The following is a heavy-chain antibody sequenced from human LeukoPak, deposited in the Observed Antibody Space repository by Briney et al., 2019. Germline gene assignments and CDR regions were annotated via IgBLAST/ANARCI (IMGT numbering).Heavy chain of an antibody. J-gene: IGHJ4*02. CDR3: ARGPFDGSGSYYKPRNFDY. D-gene: IGHD3-10*01. V-gene: IGHV4-34*01. Sequence: SETLSLTCAVYGGSFSGYYWRWIRQPPGKGLEWIGEINHSGSTNYNPSLKSRVTISVDTSKNQFSLKLSSVTAADTAVYYCARGPFDGSGSYYKPRNFDYWGQGTLVTVSS. CDR2: INHSGST. CDR1: GGSFSGYY.